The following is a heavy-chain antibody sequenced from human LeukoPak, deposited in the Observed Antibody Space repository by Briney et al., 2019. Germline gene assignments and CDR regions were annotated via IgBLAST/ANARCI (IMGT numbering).Heavy chain of an antibody. Sequence: ASVKVSCKASGYTFTSYDINWVRQATGQGLEWMGWMNPNSGNTGYAQKFQGRVTMTRNTSISTAYMELSSLRSEDTAVYYCARNHYVVATAIDAFDIWGQGTMVTVSS. D-gene: IGHD2-21*02. CDR3: ARNHYVVATAIDAFDI. V-gene: IGHV1-8*01. J-gene: IGHJ3*02. CDR1: GYTFTSYD. CDR2: MNPNSGNT.